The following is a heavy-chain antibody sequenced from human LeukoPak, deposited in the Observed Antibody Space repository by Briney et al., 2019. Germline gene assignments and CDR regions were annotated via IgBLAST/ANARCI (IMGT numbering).Heavy chain of an antibody. Sequence: GGSLRLSCAASGFTFSSYAMSWVRQAPGKGLEWVSAISGSGGSTYYADSVKGRFTISRDNSKNTLYLQMNSLRAEDTAVYYCARVSSDFWSGYYTNWFDPWGQGTLVTVSS. CDR3: ARVSSDFWSGYYTNWFDP. CDR2: ISGSGGST. CDR1: GFTFSSYA. D-gene: IGHD3-3*01. V-gene: IGHV3-23*01. J-gene: IGHJ5*02.